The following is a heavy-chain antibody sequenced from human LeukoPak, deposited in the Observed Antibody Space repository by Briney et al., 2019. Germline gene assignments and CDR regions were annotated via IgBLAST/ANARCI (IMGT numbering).Heavy chain of an antibody. D-gene: IGHD3-9*01. CDR1: GFTFSSFW. V-gene: IGHV3-74*03. J-gene: IGHJ4*02. CDR3: ARKYYDVLTGLYPFDF. CDR2: VSDDGSTT. Sequence: GGSLRLSCAASGFTFSSFWMHWVRQAPGKGLVWVSRVSDDGSTTTYADSVKGRFTISRDNAKNSLYLEMNSLRAEDTAVYFCARKYYDVLTGLYPFDFWGQGTLVTVSS.